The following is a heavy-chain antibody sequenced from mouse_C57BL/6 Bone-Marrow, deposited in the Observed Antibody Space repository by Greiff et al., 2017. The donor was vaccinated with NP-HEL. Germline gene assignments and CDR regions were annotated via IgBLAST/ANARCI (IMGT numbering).Heavy chain of an antibody. V-gene: IGHV5-12*01. J-gene: IGHJ1*03. Sequence: EVKLVESGGGLVQPGGSLKLSCAASGFTFSDYYMYWVRQTPEKRLEWVAYISNGGGSTYYPATVKGRFTISRDNAKNTLYLQMSRLKSEDTAMYYCARQSSYEAYWYFDVWGTGTTVTVSS. CDR3: ARQSSYEAYWYFDV. D-gene: IGHD1-1*01. CDR2: ISNGGGST. CDR1: GFTFSDYY.